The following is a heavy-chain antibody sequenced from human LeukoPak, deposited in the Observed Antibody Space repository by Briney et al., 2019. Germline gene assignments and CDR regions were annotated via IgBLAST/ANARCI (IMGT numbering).Heavy chain of an antibody. D-gene: IGHD5-18*01. CDR1: GYTFTSYY. V-gene: IGHV1-46*01. CDR3: GRDPEIQLWAFDY. CDR2: INPSGGST. Sequence: ASVKVSCKASGYTFTSYYMHWVRQAPGQGLEWIGIINPSGGSTSYAQKFQGRVTMTRDTSTSTVYMELSSLRSEDTAVYYCGRDPEIQLWAFDYWGQGTLVTVSS. J-gene: IGHJ4*02.